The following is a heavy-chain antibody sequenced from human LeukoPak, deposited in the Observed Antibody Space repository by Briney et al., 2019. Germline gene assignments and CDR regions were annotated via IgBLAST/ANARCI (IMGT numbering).Heavy chain of an antibody. CDR2: INPNSGGT. V-gene: IGHV1-2*02. J-gene: IGHJ4*02. Sequence: GASVKVSCEASGYTFTGYYMHWVRQAPGQGLEWMGWINPNSGGTNYAQKFQGRVTMTRDTSISTAYMELSRLRSDDTAVYYCARTYYYDSSGYYPNFDYWGQGTLVTVSS. D-gene: IGHD3-22*01. CDR3: ARTYYYDSSGYYPNFDY. CDR1: GYTFTGYY.